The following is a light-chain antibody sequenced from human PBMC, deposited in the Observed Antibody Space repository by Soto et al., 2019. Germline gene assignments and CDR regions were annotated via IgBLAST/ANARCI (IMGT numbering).Light chain of an antibody. V-gene: IGKV1-9*01. J-gene: IGKJ5*01. CDR1: QGIRSY. Sequence: IQLTQSPSSLSASVGDRVTITCRASQGIRSYLTWYQQKPGKAPKVLIYAASTLPTGVPSRFSGSGSGTDFTLTISSLQHEDFATYYCQQLNRYPITFGQGTRLEIK. CDR2: AAS. CDR3: QQLNRYPIT.